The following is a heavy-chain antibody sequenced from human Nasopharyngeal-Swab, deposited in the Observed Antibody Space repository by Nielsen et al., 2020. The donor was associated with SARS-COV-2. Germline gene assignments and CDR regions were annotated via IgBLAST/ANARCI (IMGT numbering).Heavy chain of an antibody. V-gene: IGHV1-69*13. CDR2: IIPIFGTA. CDR1: GYTFTSYD. D-gene: IGHD2-21*01. Sequence: SVKVSCKASGYTFTSYDISWVRQAPGQGLEWMGGIIPIFGTANYAQKFQGRVTITADESTSTAYMELSSLRSEDTAVYYCARGPYSLNWYFDLWGRGTLVTVSS. J-gene: IGHJ2*01. CDR3: ARGPYSLNWYFDL.